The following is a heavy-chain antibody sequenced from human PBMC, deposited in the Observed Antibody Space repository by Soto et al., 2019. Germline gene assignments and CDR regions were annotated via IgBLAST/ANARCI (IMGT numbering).Heavy chain of an antibody. Sequence: QVELVESGGGVVQPGGSLRLSCAASAGFTFSDFGFHWVRQAPGKGLEWVAVIWDDGSHKYYAESVKGRFTISRENYNKTVYLQMNNLGGEDTAVYYCARDRLGSGYWYFALWCRGSLVGVSA. CDR1: AGFTFSDFG. J-gene: IGHJ2*01. D-gene: IGHD1-26*01. CDR3: ARDRLGSGYWYFAL. V-gene: IGHV3-33*01. CDR2: IWDDGSHK.